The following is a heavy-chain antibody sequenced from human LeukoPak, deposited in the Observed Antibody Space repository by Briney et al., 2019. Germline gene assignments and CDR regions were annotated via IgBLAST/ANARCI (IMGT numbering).Heavy chain of an antibody. CDR2: ISSSSTI. CDR3: ARDFHRRLYDSSGYYPY. CDR1: GFTFSSYS. J-gene: IGHJ4*02. V-gene: IGHV3-48*01. Sequence: GESLRLSCAVSGFTFSSYSMNWVRQAPGKGLEWVSYISSSSTIHYADSVEGRFTISRDNAKNSLYLQMNSLRAEDTAVYYCARDFHRRLYDSSGYYPYWGQGTLVTVSS. D-gene: IGHD3-22*01.